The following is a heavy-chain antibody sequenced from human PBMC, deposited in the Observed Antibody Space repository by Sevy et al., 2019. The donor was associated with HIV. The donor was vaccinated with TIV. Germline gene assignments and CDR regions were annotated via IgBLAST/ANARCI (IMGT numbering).Heavy chain of an antibody. CDR3: GTEQTKTGPTPIDY. V-gene: IGHV3-74*01. CDR2: IATDPSDI. D-gene: IGHD1-1*01. J-gene: IGHJ4*02. Sequence: GGSLRLSCAASGFTFSSTWMHWIRQVSGKGLEWVSRIATDPSDIIYAVSVRGRFTISRDNAKNTLYLQINDLRAEDTGGYSWGTEQTKTGPTPIDYWGQGTLVTVSS. CDR1: GFTFSSTW.